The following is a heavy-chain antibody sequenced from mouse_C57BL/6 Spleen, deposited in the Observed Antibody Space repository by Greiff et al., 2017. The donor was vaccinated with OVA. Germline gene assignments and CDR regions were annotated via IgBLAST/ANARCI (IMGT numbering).Heavy chain of an antibody. CDR1: GYTFTSYW. CDR2: IDPSDSYT. V-gene: IGHV1-50*01. Sequence: QVQLQQSGAELVKPGASVKLSCKASGYTFTSYWMQWVKQRPGQGLEWIGEIDPSDSYTNYNQKFKGKATLTVDTSSSTAYMQLSSLTSEDSAVYYCARRYYSNYGYAMDDWGQGTSVTVSS. CDR3: ARRYYSNYGYAMDD. J-gene: IGHJ4*01. D-gene: IGHD2-5*01.